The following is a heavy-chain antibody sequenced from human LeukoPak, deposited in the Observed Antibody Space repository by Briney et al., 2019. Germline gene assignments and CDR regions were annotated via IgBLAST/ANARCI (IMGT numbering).Heavy chain of an antibody. CDR1: GGSFSGYY. J-gene: IGHJ4*02. Sequence: SETLSLTCAVYGGSFSGYYWSWIRQPPGKGLEWIGEINHSGSTNYNPSLKSRVTISVDTSKNQFSLKLSSVTAADTAVYYCARVFSSEGGYYFDYWGQGTLVTVSS. V-gene: IGHV4-34*01. CDR3: ARVFSSEGGYYFDY. D-gene: IGHD3-16*01. CDR2: INHSGST.